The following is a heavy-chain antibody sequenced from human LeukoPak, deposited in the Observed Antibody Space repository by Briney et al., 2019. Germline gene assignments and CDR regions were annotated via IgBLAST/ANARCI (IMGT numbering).Heavy chain of an antibody. J-gene: IGHJ4*02. CDR3: ARGGMYYYDSSGYLFDY. D-gene: IGHD3-22*01. V-gene: IGHV4-34*01. Sequence: SETLSLTCAVYGGSFSGYYWSWIRQPPGKGLEWIGEINHSGSTNYNPSLKSRVTISVDTSKNQFSLKLSSVTAADTAVYYCARGGMYYYDSSGYLFDYWGQGTLVTVSS. CDR1: GGSFSGYY. CDR2: INHSGST.